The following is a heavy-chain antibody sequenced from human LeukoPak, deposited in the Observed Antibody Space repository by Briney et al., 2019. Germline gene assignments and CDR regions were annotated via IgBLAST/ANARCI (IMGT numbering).Heavy chain of an antibody. CDR1: GYTLTSYA. D-gene: IGHD3-3*01. J-gene: IGHJ4*02. CDR2: INAGNGNT. CDR3: ARSWALRFLETDVDFDY. Sequence: ASVKVSCKASGYTLTSYAMHWVRQAPGQRLEWMGWINAGNGNTKYSQKFQGRVTITRDTSASTAYMELSSLRSEDTAVYYCARSWALRFLETDVDFDYWGQGTLVTVSS. V-gene: IGHV1-3*01.